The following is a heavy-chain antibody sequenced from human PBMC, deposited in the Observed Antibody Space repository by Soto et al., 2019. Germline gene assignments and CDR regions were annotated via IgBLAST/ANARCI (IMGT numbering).Heavy chain of an antibody. V-gene: IGHV3-30-3*01. J-gene: IGHJ4*02. Sequence: GGSLRLSCAASGFSFSSCAMHWVRQAPGKGLEWVAVISHDGSNKYYADSVKGRFTISRDNSINTLYLQMNSLRAEDTAVYYCARVSIAVAGIAYYFDYWGQGTLVTVSS. CDR3: ARVSIAVAGIAYYFDY. D-gene: IGHD6-19*01. CDR1: GFSFSSCA. CDR2: ISHDGSNK.